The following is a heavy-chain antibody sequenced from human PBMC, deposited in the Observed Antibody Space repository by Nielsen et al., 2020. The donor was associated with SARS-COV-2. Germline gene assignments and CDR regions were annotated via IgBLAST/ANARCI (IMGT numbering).Heavy chain of an antibody. CDR3: ARAGRITIFGVVDAFDI. D-gene: IGHD3-3*01. Sequence: SETLSLTCTVSGDSVSSGSYYWSWIRQPPGKGLEWIGYIYYSGSTNYNPSLKSRVTISVDTSKNQFSLKLSSVTAADTAVYYCARAGRITIFGVVDAFDIWGQGTMVTVSS. J-gene: IGHJ3*02. CDR2: IYYSGST. CDR1: GDSVSSGSYY. V-gene: IGHV4-61*01.